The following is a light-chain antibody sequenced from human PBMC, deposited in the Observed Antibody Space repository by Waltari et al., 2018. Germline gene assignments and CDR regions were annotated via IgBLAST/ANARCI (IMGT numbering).Light chain of an antibody. CDR1: QSVSRA. CDR2: GAS. V-gene: IGKV3-20*01. Sequence: EIVLTQSPGTLPLSLGERPTVSCRASQSVSRALAWYQQKPGQAPRLLIYGASTRATGIPDRFSGSGSGTDFSLTISRLEPDDFAVYYCQHYLRLPVTFGQGTTVEI. J-gene: IGKJ1*01. CDR3: QHYLRLPVT.